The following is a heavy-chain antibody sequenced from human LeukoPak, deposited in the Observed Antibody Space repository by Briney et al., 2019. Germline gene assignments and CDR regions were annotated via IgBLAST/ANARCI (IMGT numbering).Heavy chain of an antibody. V-gene: IGHV3-7*01. CDR1: GFTFSDYW. CDR3: ARDWAHFGY. Sequence: GGSLRLSCAASGFTFSDYWMSWVRHAPGKGLEWVANMNQDGSEKYYVDSVKGRFTISRDNAKNSLSLQMNSLRAEDTAVYYCARDWAHFGYWGQGTLVTVSS. D-gene: IGHD3-10*01. J-gene: IGHJ4*02. CDR2: MNQDGSEK.